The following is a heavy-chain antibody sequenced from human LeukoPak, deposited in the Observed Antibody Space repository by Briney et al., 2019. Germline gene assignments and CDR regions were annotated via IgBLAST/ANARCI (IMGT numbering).Heavy chain of an antibody. CDR3: ARASVTTFAFDI. CDR2: ISSSGSTI. J-gene: IGHJ3*02. Sequence: PGGSLRLSCAASGFTFSDYYMSWIRQAPGKGLEWVSYISSSGSTIYYADSVKGRFTISRDNAKNSLYLQMNSLRAGDTAVYYCARASVTTFAFDIWGQGTMVTVSS. CDR1: GFTFSDYY. V-gene: IGHV3-11*04. D-gene: IGHD4-17*01.